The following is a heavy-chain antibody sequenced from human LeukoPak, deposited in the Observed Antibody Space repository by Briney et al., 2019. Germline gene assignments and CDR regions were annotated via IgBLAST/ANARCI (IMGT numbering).Heavy chain of an antibody. V-gene: IGHV3-7*01. Sequence: GGSLRLSCAASGLTFSSSWMDWVRQAPGKGLEWVASINPEGSEKYSADSVKGRFTISRDNARNSLYLQMDSLRVEDTAFYYCARDLAYSRLDYWGQGMLVTVSS. CDR1: GLTFSSSW. CDR3: ARDLAYSRLDY. CDR2: INPEGSEK. J-gene: IGHJ4*02. D-gene: IGHD5-18*01.